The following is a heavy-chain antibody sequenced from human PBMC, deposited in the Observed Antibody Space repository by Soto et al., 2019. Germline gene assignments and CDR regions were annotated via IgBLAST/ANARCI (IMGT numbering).Heavy chain of an antibody. Sequence: SETLSLTCTVSGGSISSGGYYWSWIRQHPGKGLEWIGYIYYSGSTYYNPSLKSRVTISVGTSKNQFSLKLSSVTAADTAVYYCARAVVITYYYGMDVWGQGTTVTVSS. CDR1: GGSISSGGYY. J-gene: IGHJ6*02. D-gene: IGHD3-22*01. CDR3: ARAVVITYYYGMDV. V-gene: IGHV4-31*03. CDR2: IYYSGST.